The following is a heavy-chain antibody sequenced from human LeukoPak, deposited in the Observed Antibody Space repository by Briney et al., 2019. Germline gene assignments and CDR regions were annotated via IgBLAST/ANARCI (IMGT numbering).Heavy chain of an antibody. V-gene: IGHV3-30*09. CDR3: ARHPNSNWDY. J-gene: IGHJ4*02. CDR2: ISYDGSNK. Sequence: GGSLRLSCAASGFTFSSYWMNWVRQAPGKGLEWVAVISYDGSNKYYADSVKGRFAISRDNSKNTLYLQMNSLRAEDTAVYYCARHPNSNWDYWGQGTLVTVSS. D-gene: IGHD6-13*01. CDR1: GFTFSSYW.